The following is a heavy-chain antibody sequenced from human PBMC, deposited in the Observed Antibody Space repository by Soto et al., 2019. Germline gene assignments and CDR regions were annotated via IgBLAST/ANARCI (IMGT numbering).Heavy chain of an antibody. CDR3: EKAGGYDRSGAGWFDY. V-gene: IGHV3-74*01. D-gene: IGHD3-22*01. CDR2: INGGGGIT. J-gene: IGHJ4*02. Sequence: VGSLRLSCAASGFTFSSYAMHWVRQAPGKGLVWVSRINGGGGITNYADSVKGRFTISRDNSKNTLYLQMNSLRDEATAVYYCEKAGGYDRSGAGWFDYWGQGTLVTVSS. CDR1: GFTFSSYA.